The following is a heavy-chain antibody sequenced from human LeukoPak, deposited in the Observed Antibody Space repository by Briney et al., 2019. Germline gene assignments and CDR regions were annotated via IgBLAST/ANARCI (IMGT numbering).Heavy chain of an antibody. J-gene: IGHJ4*02. CDR3: ANRITMARRGIVY. Sequence: GGSLRLSCAASGFTFSSYAMSWVRQAPGKGLEWVSAISGSGGSTYYADSVKGRFTISRDNSKNTLYLQMNSLRAEDTAVYYCANRITMARRGIVYWGQGTLVTVSS. V-gene: IGHV3-23*01. CDR1: GFTFSSYA. D-gene: IGHD3-10*01. CDR2: ISGSGGST.